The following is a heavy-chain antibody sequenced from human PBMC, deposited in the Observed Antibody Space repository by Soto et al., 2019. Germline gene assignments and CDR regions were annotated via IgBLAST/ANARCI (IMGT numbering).Heavy chain of an antibody. CDR3: ARKLNTRPPSSSFDY. Sequence: GSLRLSCAASGFTFSSYAMSWVRQAPGKGLEWVSAISGSGGSTYYADSVKGRFTISRDNSKNTLYLQMNSLRAEDTAVYYCARKLNTRPPSSSFDYGGGEPRVTLPS. V-gene: IGHV3-23*01. D-gene: IGHD6-6*01. CDR2: ISGSGGST. CDR1: GFTFSSYA. J-gene: IGHJ4*02.